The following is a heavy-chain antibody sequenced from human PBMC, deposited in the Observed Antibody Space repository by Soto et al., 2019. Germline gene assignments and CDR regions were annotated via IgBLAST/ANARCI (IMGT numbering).Heavy chain of an antibody. V-gene: IGHV1-69*01. J-gene: IGHJ6*02. Sequence: QVQLVQSGAEVKKPGSSVTVSCKTSGGTFSKDAINWVRQAPGQGLEWMGLLIPVFGSPIYAQKFQGRIRITADESTITVFMDLSSLRSEDTAVYYCTRVLGYTFEPGKTRYYAMDVWGQGTTVSVSS. D-gene: IGHD5-18*01. CDR1: GGTFSKDA. CDR3: TRVLGYTFEPGKTRYYAMDV. CDR2: LIPVFGSP.